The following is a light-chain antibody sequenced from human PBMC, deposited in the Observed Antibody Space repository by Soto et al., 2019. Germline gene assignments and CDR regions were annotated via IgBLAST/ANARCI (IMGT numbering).Light chain of an antibody. V-gene: IGLV2-14*03. J-gene: IGLJ1*01. Sequence: QSVLTQPASVSGSPGQSITITCTGTSSDVGGYNYVSWYQQHPGKAPKVLISDVSNRPSGISNRFSGSKSGNTASLTISGLQAEDEADYYCSSYTSIDTWVFGTWTKLTVL. CDR2: DVS. CDR1: SSDVGGYNY. CDR3: SSYTSIDTWV.